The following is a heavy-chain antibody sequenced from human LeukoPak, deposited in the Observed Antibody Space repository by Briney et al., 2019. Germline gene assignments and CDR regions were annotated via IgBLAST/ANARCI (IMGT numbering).Heavy chain of an antibody. J-gene: IGHJ3*02. CDR2: IYYSGST. Sequence: KPSETLSLTCTVSGGSISSYYWSWIRQPPGKRLEWVGYIYYSGSTNYNPSLKSRVTISVDTSKNQFSLKPSSVTAADTAVYYCARVYSSSSAYDAFDIWGQGTMVTVSS. D-gene: IGHD6-6*01. CDR3: ARVYSSSSAYDAFDI. CDR1: GGSISSYY. V-gene: IGHV4-59*01.